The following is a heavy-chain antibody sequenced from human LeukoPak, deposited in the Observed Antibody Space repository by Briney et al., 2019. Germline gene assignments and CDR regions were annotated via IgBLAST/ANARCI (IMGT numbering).Heavy chain of an antibody. CDR1: GFTFDDYA. CDR3: AKGYDFWSGPQRFDP. D-gene: IGHD3-3*01. CDR2: ISWNSGSI. Sequence: GGSLRLSCAASGFTFDDYAMHWVRQAPGKGLEWVSGISWNSGSIGYADSVKGRFTISRDNAKNSLYLQMNSLRAEDTAVYYCAKGYDFWSGPQRFDPWGQGTLVTVSS. J-gene: IGHJ5*02. V-gene: IGHV3-9*01.